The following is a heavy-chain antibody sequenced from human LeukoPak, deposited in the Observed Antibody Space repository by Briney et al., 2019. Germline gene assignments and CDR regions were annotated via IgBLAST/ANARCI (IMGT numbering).Heavy chain of an antibody. D-gene: IGHD3-10*01. CDR3: AREVGAKDYFDY. CDR2: ISWNSGSI. V-gene: IGHV3-9*01. CDR1: GFTFDDYA. Sequence: GGSLRLSCAASGFTFDDYAMHWVRQAPGKGLEWVSGISWNSGSIGYADSVKGRFTISRDNAKNSLYLQMNSLRAEDTAVYYCAREVGAKDYFDYWGQGTLVTVSS. J-gene: IGHJ4*02.